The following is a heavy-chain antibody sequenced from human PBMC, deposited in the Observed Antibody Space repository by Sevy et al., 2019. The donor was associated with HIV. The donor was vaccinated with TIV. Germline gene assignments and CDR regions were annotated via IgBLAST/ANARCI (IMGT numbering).Heavy chain of an antibody. CDR2: IRNKADSYTT. Sequence: GGSLRLSCAASGFTFSDHYMEWVRQAPGKGLEWVGRIRNKADSYTTEYAVYVKGRFTISRDDSNNSLYLLMNSLKTEDTAVYYCATHAGIAAAGRVFDYWGQGTLVTVSS. CDR1: GFTFSDHY. D-gene: IGHD6-13*01. J-gene: IGHJ4*02. CDR3: ATHAGIAAAGRVFDY. V-gene: IGHV3-72*01.